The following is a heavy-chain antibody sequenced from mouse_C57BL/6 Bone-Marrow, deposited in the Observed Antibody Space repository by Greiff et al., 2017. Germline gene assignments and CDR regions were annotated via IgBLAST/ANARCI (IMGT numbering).Heavy chain of an antibody. V-gene: IGHV1-74*01. CDR1: GYTFTSYW. CDR3: AILYISTWFAY. J-gene: IGHJ3*01. CDR2: IHPSDSDT. Sequence: QVQLQQPGAELVKPGASVKVSCKASGYTFTSYWMHWVKQRPGQGLEWIGRIHPSDSDTNYNQKFKGKATLTVDKSSSTAYMQLSSLTSEDSAVCYCAILYISTWFAYWGQGTLVTVSA. D-gene: IGHD1-3*01.